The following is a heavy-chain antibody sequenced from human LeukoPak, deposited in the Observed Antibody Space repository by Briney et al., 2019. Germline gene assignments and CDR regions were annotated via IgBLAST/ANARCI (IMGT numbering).Heavy chain of an antibody. CDR3: ARDWPTVIADY. J-gene: IGHJ4*02. Sequence: ASVKVSCKTSGYTFTSHGISWLRRAPGQGLEWMGWIRPSNGDTKYAEKVQGRLSMTTDTYTTTAYMELRSLRSDDTAVYYCARDWPTVIADYWGQGTLVTVSS. V-gene: IGHV1-18*01. CDR2: IRPSNGDT. CDR1: GYTFTSHG. D-gene: IGHD4-11*01.